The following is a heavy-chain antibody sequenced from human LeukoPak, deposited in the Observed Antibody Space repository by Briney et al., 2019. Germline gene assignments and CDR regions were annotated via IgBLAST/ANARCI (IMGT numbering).Heavy chain of an antibody. D-gene: IGHD5-18*01. J-gene: IGHJ4*02. CDR2: ISYTGST. Sequence: SETLSLTCTVSGGSISSYYWSWIRQPPGKGLECIGHISYTGSTNYNPSLKSRVTISIDTSKNQFSLKLSSVTAADTAVYYCARRGYSYETYYFDYWGQGALVTVSS. CDR3: ARRGYSYETYYFDY. CDR1: GGSISSYY. V-gene: IGHV4-59*08.